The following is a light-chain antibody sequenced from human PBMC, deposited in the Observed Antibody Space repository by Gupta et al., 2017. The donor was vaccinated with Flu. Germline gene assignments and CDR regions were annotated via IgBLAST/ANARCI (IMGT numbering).Light chain of an antibody. Sequence: DRVTITCRASQSISNYLNWYQKKPGEAPKLLVYRASSLQSGVPSRFSGSGSGTDFTLTISSLQPEDCATYFCQQSYSTPLLTFGPGTKLDIK. J-gene: IGKJ3*01. CDR1: QSISNY. V-gene: IGKV1-39*01. CDR3: QQSYSTPLLT. CDR2: RAS.